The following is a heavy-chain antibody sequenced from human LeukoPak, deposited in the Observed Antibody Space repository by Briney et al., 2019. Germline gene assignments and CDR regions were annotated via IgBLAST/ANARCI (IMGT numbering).Heavy chain of an antibody. Sequence: SETLSLTCTVSVGSISSGSYYWSWIRQPAGKGLEWIGRIYTSGSTNYNPSLKSRVTISVDTSKNQFSLKLSSVTAADTAVYYCARGYCSGGSCYSLYMDVWGKGTTVTVSS. CDR3: ARGYCSGGSCYSLYMDV. CDR2: IYTSGST. CDR1: VGSISSGSYY. D-gene: IGHD2-15*01. V-gene: IGHV4-61*02. J-gene: IGHJ6*03.